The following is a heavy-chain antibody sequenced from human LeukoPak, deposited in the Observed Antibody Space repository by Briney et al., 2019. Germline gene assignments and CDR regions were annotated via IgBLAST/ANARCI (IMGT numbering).Heavy chain of an antibody. J-gene: IGHJ4*02. V-gene: IGHV3-48*01. CDR1: GVTLSTYA. CDR2: ISSSGSGDNT. D-gene: IGHD4-11*01. CDR3: ARDRDYSNYVFDY. Sequence: GGSLRLSCAASGVTLSTYAMSWARQAPGKGLEWVSGISSSGSGDNTYYADSVKGRFTISRDNAKNSLYLQMNSLRAEDTAVYYCARDRDYSNYVFDYWGQGTLVTVSS.